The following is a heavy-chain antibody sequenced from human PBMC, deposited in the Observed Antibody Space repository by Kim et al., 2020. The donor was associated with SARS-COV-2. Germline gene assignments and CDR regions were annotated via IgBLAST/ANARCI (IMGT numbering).Heavy chain of an antibody. Sequence: GGSPRLSCAASGFTFSSYAMSWVRQAPGKGLEWVSAISGSGGSTYYADSVKGRFTISRDNSKNTLYLQMNSLRAEDTAVYYCAKADGTSMVQRYYDSSGYLNDWGQGTLVTVSS. CDR1: GFTFSSYA. J-gene: IGHJ4*02. CDR3: AKADGTSMVQRYYDSSGYLND. V-gene: IGHV3-23*01. CDR2: ISGSGGST. D-gene: IGHD3-22*01.